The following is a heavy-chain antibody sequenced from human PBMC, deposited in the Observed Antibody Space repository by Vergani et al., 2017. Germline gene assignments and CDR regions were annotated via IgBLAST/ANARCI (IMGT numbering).Heavy chain of an antibody. CDR3: ARLGDGYYYHGFDI. Sequence: VQLVQSGAEVKKPGASVKVSCKASGYTFTGYYMHWVRQAPGQGLEWMGLIFPGDSQIRSSLSFQGRVTISADKSISTAYLQWYSLQASDTAMYYCARLGDGYYYHGFDIWGQGTAVTVSS. J-gene: IGHJ3*02. D-gene: IGHD3-3*01. CDR2: IFPGDSQI. CDR1: GYTFTGYY. V-gene: IGHV5-51*01.